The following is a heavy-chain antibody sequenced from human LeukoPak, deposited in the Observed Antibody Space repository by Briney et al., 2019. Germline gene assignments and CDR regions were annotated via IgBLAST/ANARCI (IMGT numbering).Heavy chain of an antibody. CDR2: INPNSGGT. CDR3: ARLDCSSTSRYVGY. CDR1: GYTFTGYY. D-gene: IGHD2-2*01. Sequence: ASVKVSCKASGYTFTGYYMHWVRQAPGQGLEWMGWINPNSGGTNYAQKFQGRVTMTRDTSISTAYMELSRLRSDDTAVYYCARLDCSSTSRYVGYWGQGTLVTVSS. V-gene: IGHV1-2*02. J-gene: IGHJ4*02.